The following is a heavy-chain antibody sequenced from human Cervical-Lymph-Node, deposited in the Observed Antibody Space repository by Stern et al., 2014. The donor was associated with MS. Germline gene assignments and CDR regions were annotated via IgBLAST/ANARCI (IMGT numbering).Heavy chain of an antibody. J-gene: IGHJ4*02. V-gene: IGHV1-69*09. CDR2: VVPIDGVE. D-gene: IGHD5-18*01. CDR3: AREDLADTAPSDF. Sequence: VQLVESGAEVKTPGSSVKVSCKASGDTFNNYIFSWVRQAPGQGLEWMGRVVPIDGVENYAQKFQDRVTISADKSTSTVYMELRSLRSEDTAIYYCAREDLADTAPSDFWGQGTLVTVSS. CDR1: GDTFNNYI.